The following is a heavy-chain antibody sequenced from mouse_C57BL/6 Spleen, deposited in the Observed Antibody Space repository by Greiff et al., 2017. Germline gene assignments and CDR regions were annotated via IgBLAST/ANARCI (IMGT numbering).Heavy chain of an antibody. Sequence: EVQLQQSGTVLARPGASVKMSCKTSGYTFTSYWMHWVKQRPGQGLEWIGAIYPGNSDTSYNQKFKGKAKLTAVTSASTAYMELSSLTNEDSAVYYCTENYDGYPWFAYWGQGTLVTVSA. CDR3: TENYDGYPWFAY. D-gene: IGHD2-3*01. J-gene: IGHJ3*01. CDR2: IYPGNSDT. CDR1: GYTFTSYW. V-gene: IGHV1-5*01.